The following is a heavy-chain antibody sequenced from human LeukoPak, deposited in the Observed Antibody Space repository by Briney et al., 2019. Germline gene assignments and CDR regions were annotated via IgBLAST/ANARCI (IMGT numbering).Heavy chain of an antibody. J-gene: IGHJ6*03. CDR2: INHSGST. Sequence: SETLSLTCAVYDGSFSGYYWSWIRQPPGKGLEWIGEINHSGSTNYNPSLKSRVTISLDTSKSQFSLKVRYVTAADTAVYYCAREGSYSSGSYYYYYYYMDVWGKGTTVTVSS. V-gene: IGHV4-34*01. CDR3: AREGSYSSGSYYYYYYYMDV. D-gene: IGHD6-19*01. CDR1: DGSFSGYY.